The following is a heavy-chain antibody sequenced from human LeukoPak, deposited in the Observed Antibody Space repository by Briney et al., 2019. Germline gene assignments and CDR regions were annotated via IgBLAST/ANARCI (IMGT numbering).Heavy chain of an antibody. CDR1: GFTFSSYA. Sequence: PGGSLRLSCAASGFTFSSYAMSWVRQAPGKGLEWVSAISGSGGSTYYADSVKGRFTISRDNSKNTLYLQMNSPRAEDTAVYYCAKDGRFLEWLFPTNLDYWGQGTLVTVSS. V-gene: IGHV3-23*01. CDR2: ISGSGGST. D-gene: IGHD3-3*01. CDR3: AKDGRFLEWLFPTNLDY. J-gene: IGHJ4*02.